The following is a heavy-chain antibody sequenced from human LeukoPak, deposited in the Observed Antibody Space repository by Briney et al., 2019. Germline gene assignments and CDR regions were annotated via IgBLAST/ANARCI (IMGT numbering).Heavy chain of an antibody. Sequence: SETLSLTCAVYGGSFSGYYWSWIRQPPGKGLEWIGEINHSGSTNYNPSLKSRVTISVDTSKNQFSLKLSSVTAADTAVYYCARHRYDFWSGYYTGSADPNYFDYWGQGTLVTVS. D-gene: IGHD3-3*01. CDR2: INHSGST. V-gene: IGHV4-34*01. J-gene: IGHJ4*02. CDR3: ARHRYDFWSGYYTGSADPNYFDY. CDR1: GGSFSGYY.